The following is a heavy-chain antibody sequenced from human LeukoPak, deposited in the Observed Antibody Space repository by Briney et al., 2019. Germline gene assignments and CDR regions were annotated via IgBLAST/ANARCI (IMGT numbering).Heavy chain of an antibody. D-gene: IGHD1-26*01. CDR2: IYYSGST. V-gene: IGHV4-61*01. CDR1: GGSFSSGSYY. Sequence: SETLSLTCTVSGGSFSSGSYYWSWIRQPPGKGLEWIGYIYYSGSTNYNPSLKSRVTISVDTSKNQFSLKLSSVTAADTAVYYCARAISGGGATYDYWGQGTLVTVSS. CDR3: ARAISGGGATYDY. J-gene: IGHJ4*02.